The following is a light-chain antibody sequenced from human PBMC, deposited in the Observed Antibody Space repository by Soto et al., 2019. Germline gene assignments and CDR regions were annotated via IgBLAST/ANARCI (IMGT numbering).Light chain of an antibody. CDR2: AAS. CDR1: QTISSY. V-gene: IGKV1-39*01. CDR3: QQTYSTPPIT. J-gene: IGKJ5*01. Sequence: DIQMTQSPSTLSGSVGDRVTITCRASQTISSYLAWYQQKPGKAPKLPIYAASSLQSGVPSRFSGSGSGTDFTLTISSLQPEDFATYYCQQTYSTPPITFGQGTRLEI.